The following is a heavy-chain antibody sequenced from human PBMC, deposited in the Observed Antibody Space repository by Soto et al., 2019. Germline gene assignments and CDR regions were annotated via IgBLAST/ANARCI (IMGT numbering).Heavy chain of an antibody. V-gene: IGHV4-30-4*01. Sequence: QVQLQESGPGLVKPSQTLSLTCTVSGGSISDGAYYWSWIRQPPGKGLEWIGHIYNSGNTYNNPSLRSRLTLSRVPAKSLFSLNLNSVTAADTAVYYCASGLSGDKVDQWGQGTLVTVSS. J-gene: IGHJ4*02. CDR2: IYNSGNT. CDR1: GGSISDGAYY. D-gene: IGHD2-21*01. CDR3: ASGLSGDKVDQ.